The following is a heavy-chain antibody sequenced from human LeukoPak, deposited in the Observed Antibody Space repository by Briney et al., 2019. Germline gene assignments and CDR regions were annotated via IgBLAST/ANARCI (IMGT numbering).Heavy chain of an antibody. CDR2: MNPNSGKT. CDR1: GYTFTSYD. D-gene: IGHD6-19*01. J-gene: IGHJ6*02. V-gene: IGHV1-8*01. Sequence: ASVNVSCKASGYTFTSYDLNWVRQATGQGLECMGWMNPNSGKTGYAKKFQGRVTMTRNTAISTAYMELSSLRSEDTAVYYCARTHSSGWYSFFYYYYGMDVWGQGTTVTVSS. CDR3: ARTHSSGWYSFFYYYYGMDV.